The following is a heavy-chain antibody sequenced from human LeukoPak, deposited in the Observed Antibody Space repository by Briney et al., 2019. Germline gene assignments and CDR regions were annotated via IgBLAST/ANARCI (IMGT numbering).Heavy chain of an antibody. CDR1: GGSISSGDYS. Sequence: SETLSLTCAVSGGSISSGDYSWSWIRQPPGKGLEWIGYIYYSGSTYYNPSLKSRVTISVDTSKNQFSLKLTSVTAADTAVYYCARGLGGWRGGSYFDYWGQGTLVTVSS. CDR3: ARGLGGWRGGSYFDY. D-gene: IGHD6-19*01. V-gene: IGHV4-30-4*07. CDR2: IYYSGST. J-gene: IGHJ4*02.